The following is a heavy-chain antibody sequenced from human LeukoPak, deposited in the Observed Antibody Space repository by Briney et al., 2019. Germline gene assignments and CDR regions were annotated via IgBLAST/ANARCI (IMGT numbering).Heavy chain of an antibody. CDR3: AKVPLTWLVRDYYYMDV. CDR1: GLAFSSYA. CDR2: ISGGGGST. D-gene: IGHD2-21*01. Sequence: RGSLRLSCAASGLAFSSYAMSWVRQAPGKGLEWVSGISGGGGSTYYADSVKGRFTISRDNSNNTLYLQMNSLRAEDTAVYYCAKVPLTWLVRDYYYMDVWGKGTTVTVSS. V-gene: IGHV3-23*01. J-gene: IGHJ6*03.